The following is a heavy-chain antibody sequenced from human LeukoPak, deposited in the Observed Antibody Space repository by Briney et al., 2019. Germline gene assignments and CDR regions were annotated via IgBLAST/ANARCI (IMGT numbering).Heavy chain of an antibody. CDR3: AKAPCSGYDYYCYYGMDV. Sequence: GGSLRLSCAASGFTFSRYSMNWVRQTPGKGLEWVSGISGSGGSTYYADSVKGRFTISRDNAKSSLYLEMNSLRTEDTALYYCAKAPCSGYDYYCYYGMDVWGQGTTVTVSS. J-gene: IGHJ6*02. D-gene: IGHD5-12*01. CDR2: ISGSGGST. V-gene: IGHV3-23*01. CDR1: GFTFSRYS.